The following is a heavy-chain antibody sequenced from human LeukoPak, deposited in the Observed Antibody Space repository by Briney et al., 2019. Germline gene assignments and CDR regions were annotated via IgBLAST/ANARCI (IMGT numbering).Heavy chain of an antibody. D-gene: IGHD3-9*01. CDR2: INHSGST. J-gene: IGHJ4*02. V-gene: IGHV4-34*01. CDR1: GGSFSGYY. Sequence: SETLSLTCAVYGGSFSGYYWSWTRQPPGKGLEWIGEINHSGSTNYNPSLKSRVTISVDTSKNQFSLKLSSVTAADTAVYYCARDGRYAQTFDYWGQGTLVTVSS. CDR3: ARDGRYAQTFDY.